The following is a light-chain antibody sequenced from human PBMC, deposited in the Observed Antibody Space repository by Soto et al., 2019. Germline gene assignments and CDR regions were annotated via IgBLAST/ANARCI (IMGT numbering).Light chain of an antibody. CDR1: QSVSISY. CDR3: QQYGSSGT. V-gene: IGKV3-20*01. Sequence: EIVLTQSPAKLSLSPCDRATLSCRASQSVSISYLAWYQQKPGQAPRLLIYGASNRATGIPDRFSGSGSGTDFTLTISRLEPEDFAVYYCQQYGSSGTFGQGTKVDIK. CDR2: GAS. J-gene: IGKJ1*01.